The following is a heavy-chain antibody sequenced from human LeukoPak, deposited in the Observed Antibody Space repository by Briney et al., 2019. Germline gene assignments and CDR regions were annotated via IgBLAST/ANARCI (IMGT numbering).Heavy chain of an antibody. Sequence: GGSLRLSCAVSGFSFSITWMHWVRQAPGKGLVWVSRINSDGITTSYADSVKGRFTISRDNAKNTLYLQMNSLRAEDTAVYYCARDMVAGGPDYWGQGTLVTVSS. CDR1: GFSFSITW. J-gene: IGHJ4*02. D-gene: IGHD6-19*01. CDR2: INSDGITT. CDR3: ARDMVAGGPDY. V-gene: IGHV3-74*01.